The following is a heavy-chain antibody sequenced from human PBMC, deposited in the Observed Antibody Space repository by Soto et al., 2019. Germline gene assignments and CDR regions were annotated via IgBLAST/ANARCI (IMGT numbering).Heavy chain of an antibody. D-gene: IGHD6-19*01. J-gene: IGHJ6*02. CDR1: GFTFSTYG. V-gene: IGHV3-30*18. CDR3: AKLEGGWAAPYYYYYGMDV. CDR2: ISYDEINK. Sequence: PGESLKISCAASGFTFSTYGMHWVRQAPGKGLEWVAVISYDEINKYYADSVKGRFTISRDNLKNTLYLQMNSLIDEDTAVYYRAKLEGGWAAPYYYYYGMDVWGHGTSVTSSS.